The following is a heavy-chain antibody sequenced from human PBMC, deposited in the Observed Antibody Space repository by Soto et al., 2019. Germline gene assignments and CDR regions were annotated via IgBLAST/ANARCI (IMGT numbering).Heavy chain of an antibody. V-gene: IGHV1-69*04. J-gene: IGHJ4*02. CDR3: ARERLGDYFYDY. CDR1: GGTFSSYT. CDR2: IIPILGIA. D-gene: IGHD2-21*02. Sequence: SVKVSCKASGGTFSSYTISWVRQAPGQGLEWMGRIIPILGIANYAQKFQGRVTITADKSTSTAYMELSSLRSEDTAVYYCARERLGDYFYDYWGQGTLVTVSS.